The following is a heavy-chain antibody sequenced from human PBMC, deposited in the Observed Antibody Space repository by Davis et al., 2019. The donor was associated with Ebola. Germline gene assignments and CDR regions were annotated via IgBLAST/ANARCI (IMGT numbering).Heavy chain of an antibody. D-gene: IGHD6-19*01. CDR2: ISSSGSTI. CDR3: ARVKSSGWYYFDY. CDR1: GFTFSIYG. Sequence: GESLKISCAASGFTFSIYGMNWVRQAPGKGLEWVSYISSSGSTIYYADSVKGRFTISRDNAKNSLYLQMNSLRAEDTAVYYCARVKSSGWYYFDYWGQGTLVTVSS. J-gene: IGHJ4*02. V-gene: IGHV3-48*04.